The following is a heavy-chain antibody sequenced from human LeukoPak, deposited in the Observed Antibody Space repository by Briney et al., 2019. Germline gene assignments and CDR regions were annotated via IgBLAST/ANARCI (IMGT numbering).Heavy chain of an antibody. D-gene: IGHD5-18*01. V-gene: IGHV3-30*02. CDR3: ARAKAMVNYYYYYMDV. CDR1: GFTFSTSG. J-gene: IGHJ6*03. CDR2: IRNDGNKK. Sequence: GGSLRLSCVASGFTFSTSGMHWVRQSPGKGLDWVAFIRNDGNKKNYAESVKGRFTISRDNSKNTLYLQMNSLRAEDTAVYYCARAKAMVNYYYYYMDVWGKGTTVTVSS.